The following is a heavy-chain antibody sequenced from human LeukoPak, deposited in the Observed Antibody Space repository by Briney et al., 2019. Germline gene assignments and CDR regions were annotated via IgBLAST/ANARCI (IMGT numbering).Heavy chain of an antibody. CDR3: ARGSLGIAAAGTGIYYFDY. CDR2: IGTAGDT. V-gene: IGHV3-13*01. Sequence: GGSLRLSCAASGFTFSSYDMHWVRQATGKGLEWVSTIGTAGDTYYPGSVKGRFTISRENAKNSLYLQMNSLRAGDTAVYYCARGSLGIAAAGTGIYYFDYWGQGTLVTVSS. CDR1: GFTFSSYD. J-gene: IGHJ4*02. D-gene: IGHD6-13*01.